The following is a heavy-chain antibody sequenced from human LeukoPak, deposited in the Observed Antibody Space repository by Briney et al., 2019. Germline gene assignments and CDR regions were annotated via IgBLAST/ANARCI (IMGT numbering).Heavy chain of an antibody. Sequence: PGGSLRLSCAASGFTFSNYWIISVRQAPGKGLEWVANIKQDGSEKYYVDSVKGRFTISRDNAKNSLYLQMNSLRDEDTSVYYCVRMSNWFDPWGQGTLVTVSS. CDR2: IKQDGSEK. CDR3: VRMSNWFDP. CDR1: GFTFSNYW. J-gene: IGHJ5*02. V-gene: IGHV3-7*04.